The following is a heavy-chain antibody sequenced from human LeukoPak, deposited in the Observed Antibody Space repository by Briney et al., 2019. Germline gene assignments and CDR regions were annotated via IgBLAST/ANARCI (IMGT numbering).Heavy chain of an antibody. V-gene: IGHV1-18*01. Sequence: GASVKVSCKASGYTLTNYGISWVRQAPGQGLEWMGWISAYNGYTKSAQKVQGRLTMTTDTSTSTAYMELRSLTSDDTAVYYCARVGWWVVPAAPDYWGQGTLVTVSS. CDR1: GYTLTNYG. J-gene: IGHJ4*02. CDR2: ISAYNGYT. CDR3: ARVGWWVVPAAPDY. D-gene: IGHD2-2*01.